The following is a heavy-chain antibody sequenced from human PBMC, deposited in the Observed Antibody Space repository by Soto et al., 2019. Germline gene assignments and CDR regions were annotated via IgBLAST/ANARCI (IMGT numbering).Heavy chain of an antibody. CDR1: GGSISSYY. J-gene: IGHJ4*02. CDR3: ARVNLSTVTMDY. D-gene: IGHD4-17*01. Sequence: QVQLQESGPGLVKPSETLSLTCTVSGGSISSYYWSWIRQPPGKGLEWIGYIYYSGSTNYNPSLKSRVTISVDTSKNQFSLKLSSVTAADTAVYYCARVNLSTVTMDYWGQGTLVTVSS. CDR2: IYYSGST. V-gene: IGHV4-59*08.